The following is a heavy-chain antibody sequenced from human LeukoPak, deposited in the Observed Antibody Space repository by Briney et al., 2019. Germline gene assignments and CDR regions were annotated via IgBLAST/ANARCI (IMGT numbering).Heavy chain of an antibody. CDR2: ISGSGGST. V-gene: IGHV3-23*01. Sequence: GGSLRLSCAASGFTFSSYAMSWVRQAPGKGLEWVSAISGSGGSTYYADSVKGRFTISRDNAKNSLYLQMNSLRAEDTAVYYCARDLWGAMDYWGQGTLVTVSS. D-gene: IGHD3-16*01. CDR1: GFTFSSYA. J-gene: IGHJ4*02. CDR3: ARDLWGAMDY.